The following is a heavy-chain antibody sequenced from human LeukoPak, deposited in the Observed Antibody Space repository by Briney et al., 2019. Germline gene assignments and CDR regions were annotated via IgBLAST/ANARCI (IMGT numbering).Heavy chain of an antibody. CDR1: RFIFSDYY. D-gene: IGHD6-19*01. Sequence: GGSLRLSCAASRFIFSDYYMRWIRQAPGKGLEWVSYISTSGSTIYYADSVKGRFTISRDNAKNSLYLQMNSLRAEDTAVYYCARDMVSEAGTRWGDYWGQGTLVTVSS. CDR2: ISTSGSTI. J-gene: IGHJ4*02. CDR3: ARDMVSEAGTRWGDY. V-gene: IGHV3-11*04.